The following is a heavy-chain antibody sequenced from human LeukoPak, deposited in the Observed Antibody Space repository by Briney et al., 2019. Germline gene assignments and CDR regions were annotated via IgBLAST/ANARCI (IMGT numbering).Heavy chain of an antibody. CDR3: ARQSSRRNNDY. D-gene: IGHD1-14*01. V-gene: IGHV5-51*01. CDR1: GYSFSSYW. J-gene: IGHJ4*02. CDR2: IYPGDSDV. Sequence: GESLKISCQGSGYSFSSYWIGWVRQMPGKGLEWMGIIYPGDSDVKYSPSFQGQATFSADKSNSTAYLQWSSLKASDTAVYFCARQSSRRNNDYWGQGTLVTVSS.